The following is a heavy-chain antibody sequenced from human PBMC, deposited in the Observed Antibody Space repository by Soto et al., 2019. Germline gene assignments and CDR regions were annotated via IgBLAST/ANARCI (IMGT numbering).Heavy chain of an antibody. Sequence: QPGGSLRLSCAASGFTFSSYGMHWVRQAPGKGLEWVAIISYDEINKYYADSGKGRFTISRDNSKNTPYLQMNSLRAEDTAVYYCAKDYYYDSSGYDAFYIWGQETMVT. CDR3: AKDYYYDSSGYDAFYI. V-gene: IGHV3-30*18. D-gene: IGHD3-22*01. J-gene: IGHJ3*02. CDR1: GFTFSSYG. CDR2: ISYDEINK.